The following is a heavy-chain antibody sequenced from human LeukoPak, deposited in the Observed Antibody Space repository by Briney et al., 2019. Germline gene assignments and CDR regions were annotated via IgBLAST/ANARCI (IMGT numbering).Heavy chain of an antibody. D-gene: IGHD1-26*01. V-gene: IGHV4-39*07. CDR2: IFYTESA. CDR1: GVSIRSSNYY. Sequence: SETLSLTCTVSGVSIRSSNYYWGWIRQPPGKGLEWIGTIFYTESAYYNSSLKSRVTISVDTSKNQFSLKLTSVTAADMAVYYCARGVGAIRGSTLFDPWGQGTLVTVSS. CDR3: ARGVGAIRGSTLFDP. J-gene: IGHJ5*02.